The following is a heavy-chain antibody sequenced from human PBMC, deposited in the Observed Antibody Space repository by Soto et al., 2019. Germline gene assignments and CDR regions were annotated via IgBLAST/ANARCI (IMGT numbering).Heavy chain of an antibody. CDR2: ISSSSSTI. CDR1: SSAFCSYS. J-gene: IGHJ6*02. V-gene: IGHV3-48*02. Sequence: GSLTLSCASISSAFCSYSMNWVRQAPGKGLEWVSYISSSSSTIYYADSVKGRFTISRDNAKNSLYLQMNSLRDEDTAVYYCAREGVYYYYGMDVWGQGT. CDR3: AREGVYYYYGMDV. D-gene: IGHD3-16*01.